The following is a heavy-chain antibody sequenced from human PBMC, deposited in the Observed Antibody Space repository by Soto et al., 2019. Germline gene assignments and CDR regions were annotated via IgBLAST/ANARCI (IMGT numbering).Heavy chain of an antibody. CDR3: ARRGLRMRPNGNNYFDY. D-gene: IGHD2-8*01. J-gene: IGHJ4*02. V-gene: IGHV4-39*01. CDR2: IYYSGSIDYSGST. Sequence: PSETLSLTCTVSGGSITTSSYHWVWIRQPPGKGLEWIGSIYYSGSIDYSGSTFYNPSLKSRVTISVDTSKNQFSLRLSSVTATDTAVYYCARRGLRMRPNGNNYFDYWGQGTLVT. CDR1: GGSITTSSYH.